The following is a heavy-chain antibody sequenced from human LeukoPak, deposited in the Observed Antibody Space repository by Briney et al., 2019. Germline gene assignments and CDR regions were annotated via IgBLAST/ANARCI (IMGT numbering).Heavy chain of an antibody. CDR1: GGSISSSTYY. CDR2: IYYSGST. D-gene: IGHD1-1*01. CDR3: ARHQRLRSGVTNWFDP. V-gene: IGHV4-39*01. Sequence: KPSETLSLTCTVSGGSISSSTYYWGWIRQPPGKGLEWIGSIYYSGSTYYNPSLKSRVTISVDTSKNQFSLKLSSVTAADTAVYYCARHQRLRSGVTNWFDPWGQGTLVTVSS. J-gene: IGHJ5*02.